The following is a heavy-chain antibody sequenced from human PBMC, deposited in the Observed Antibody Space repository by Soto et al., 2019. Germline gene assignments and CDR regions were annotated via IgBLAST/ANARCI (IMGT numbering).Heavy chain of an antibody. CDR3: ATDLGTTHDYYYYYGMDV. CDR1: GYTLTELS. J-gene: IGHJ6*02. V-gene: IGHV1-24*01. Sequence: ASVKVSCKVSGYTLTELSMHWVRQAPGKGLEWMGGFDPEDGETIYAQKFQGRVTMTEDTSTDTAYMELSSLRSEDTAVYYCATDLGTTHDYYYYYGMDVWGQGTTVTVSS. CDR2: FDPEDGET.